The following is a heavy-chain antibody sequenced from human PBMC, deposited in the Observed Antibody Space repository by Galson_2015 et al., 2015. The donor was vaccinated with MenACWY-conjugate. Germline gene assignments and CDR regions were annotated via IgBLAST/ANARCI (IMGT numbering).Heavy chain of an antibody. CDR3: ARHPPGGRGMDV. CDR2: ISPGDSNT. CDR1: GYSFTTYW. Sequence: QSGAEVKKPGESLKTSCKGSGYSFTTYWIGWVRQLPGKGLEWMGLISPGDSNTRYSPAFEGRVTISADNSITTAYLQWNSLQASDTAMYYCARHPPGGRGMDVWGQGTTVTVS. J-gene: IGHJ6*02. D-gene: IGHD1-26*01. V-gene: IGHV5-51*01.